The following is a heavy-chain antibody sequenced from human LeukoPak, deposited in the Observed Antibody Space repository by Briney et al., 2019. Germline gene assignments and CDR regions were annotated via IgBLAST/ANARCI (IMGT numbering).Heavy chain of an antibody. J-gene: IGHJ4*02. CDR3: ARGYYFDY. Sequence: ASVKVSCKASGYTFTNYYMHWVRQAPGQGLEWMGIINPSGGSTSYAQKFQGRDTMTRDMSTSTVYMEVSSLRSEDTAMYYCARGYYFDYWGQGTLVTVSS. V-gene: IGHV1-46*01. CDR2: INPSGGST. CDR1: GYTFTNYY.